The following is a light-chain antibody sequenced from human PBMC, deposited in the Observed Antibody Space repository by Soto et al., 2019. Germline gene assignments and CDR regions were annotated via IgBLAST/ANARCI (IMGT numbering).Light chain of an antibody. CDR3: QQYHSIPYT. CDR2: KAS. V-gene: IGKV1-5*03. CDR1: QSISSW. J-gene: IGKJ2*01. Sequence: DIQMTQSPSTLSASVRDRVTITCRASQSISSWLAWYQQKPGKAPKLLIYKASSLESGVPSRFSGSGSGTEFTLTISSLQPDDFATYCCQQYHSIPYTFGQGTKLEIK.